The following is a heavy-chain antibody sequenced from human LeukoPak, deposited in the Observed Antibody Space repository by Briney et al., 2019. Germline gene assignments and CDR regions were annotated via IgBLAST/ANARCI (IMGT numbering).Heavy chain of an antibody. CDR2: IGGSGGST. CDR1: GFTFSSYA. Sequence: PGGSLRLSCAASGFTFSSYAMSWVRQAPGKGLEWVSAIGGSGGSTYYADSVKGRFTISRDNANNSLYLQMNSLRAEDTAVYYCARDQDFGDWPCWGQGTLVTVSS. D-gene: IGHD4-17*01. CDR3: ARDQDFGDWPC. J-gene: IGHJ4*02. V-gene: IGHV3-23*01.